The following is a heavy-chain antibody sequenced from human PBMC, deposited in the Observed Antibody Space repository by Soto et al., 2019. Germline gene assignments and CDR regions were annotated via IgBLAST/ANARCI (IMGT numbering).Heavy chain of an antibody. J-gene: IGHJ4*02. V-gene: IGHV5-10-1*01. Sequence: GESLMISCKGSGYSFAGYWITWVRQKPGKGLEWMGRIDPSDSQTYYSPSFRGHVTISVTKSITTVFLQWSSLRASDTAMYYCARQIYDSDTGPNFQYYFDSWGQGTPVTVSS. D-gene: IGHD3-22*01. CDR1: GYSFAGYW. CDR3: ARQIYDSDTGPNFQYYFDS. CDR2: IDPSDSQT.